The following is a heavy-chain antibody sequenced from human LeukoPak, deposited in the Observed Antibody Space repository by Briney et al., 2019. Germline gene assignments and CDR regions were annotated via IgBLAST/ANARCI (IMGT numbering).Heavy chain of an antibody. D-gene: IGHD3-16*02. Sequence: SETLSLTCTVSSGSISGYYWSWIRQPAGKGLEWIGRIYTSGSTNYNPSLKSRVTMSVDTSKNQFSLKLSSVTAADTAVYYCARGRGVNVASYYYYMDVWGKGTTVTVSS. CDR2: IYTSGST. V-gene: IGHV4-4*07. CDR3: ARGRGVNVASYYYYMDV. CDR1: SGSISGYY. J-gene: IGHJ6*03.